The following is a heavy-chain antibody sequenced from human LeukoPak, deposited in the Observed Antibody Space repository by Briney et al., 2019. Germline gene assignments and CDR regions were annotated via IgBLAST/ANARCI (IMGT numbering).Heavy chain of an antibody. CDR2: ISSSGSTI. Sequence: GGSLRLSCAASGFTLSSYEMNWVRQAPGKGLEWVSYISSSGSTIYYADSVKGRFTISRDNAKNSLYLQMNSLRAEDTAVYYCARDRVGYSYGPSFLYFDYWGQGTLVTVSS. CDR3: ARDRVGYSYGPSFLYFDY. J-gene: IGHJ4*02. CDR1: GFTLSSYE. D-gene: IGHD5-18*01. V-gene: IGHV3-48*03.